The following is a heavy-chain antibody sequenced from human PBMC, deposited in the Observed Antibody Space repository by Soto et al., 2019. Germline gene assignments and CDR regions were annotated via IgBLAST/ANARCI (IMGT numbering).Heavy chain of an antibody. CDR3: AKDLGELLLEYYYGMDV. CDR2: ISYDGSNK. V-gene: IGHV3-30*18. CDR1: GFTFSSYG. Sequence: QSGGSLRLSCAASGFTFSSYGMHWVRQAPGKGLEWVAVISYDGSNKYYADSVKGRFTISRDNSKNTLYLQMNSLRAEDTAVYYCAKDLGELLLEYYYGMDVWGQGTTVTVSS. D-gene: IGHD1-26*01. J-gene: IGHJ6*02.